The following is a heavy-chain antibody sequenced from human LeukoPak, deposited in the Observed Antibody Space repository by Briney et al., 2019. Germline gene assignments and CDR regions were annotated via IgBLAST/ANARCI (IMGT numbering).Heavy chain of an antibody. CDR2: ISSSSSYI. CDR1: XFXFSXYS. V-gene: IGHV3-21*01. J-gene: IGHJ6*02. Sequence: LRXSXAAXXFXFSXYSMNWVRQAPGKGLEWVSSISSSSSYIYYADSVKGRFTISRDNAKNSLYLQMNSLRAEGTAVYYCILEWLEDVWGQGTTVTVSS. D-gene: IGHD3-3*01. CDR3: ILEWLEDV.